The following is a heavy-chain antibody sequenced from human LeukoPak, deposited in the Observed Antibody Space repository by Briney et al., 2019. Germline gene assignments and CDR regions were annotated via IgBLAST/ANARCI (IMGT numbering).Heavy chain of an antibody. V-gene: IGHV4-34*01. J-gene: IGHJ2*01. CDR2: INHSGST. Sequence: SETLSPTCAVYGGSFSGYYWSWIRQPPGKGLEWIGEINHSGSTNYNPSLKSRVTISVDTSKNQFSLKLSSVTAADTAVYYCARRIALYYGDYGWYFDLWGRGTLVTVSS. CDR3: ARRIALYYGDYGWYFDL. CDR1: GGSFSGYY. D-gene: IGHD4-17*01.